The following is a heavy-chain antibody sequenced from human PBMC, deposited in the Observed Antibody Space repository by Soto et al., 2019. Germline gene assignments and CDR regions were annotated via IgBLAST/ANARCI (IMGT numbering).Heavy chain of an antibody. V-gene: IGHV4-31*03. D-gene: IGHD3-10*01. CDR2: IYYSGST. CDR1: GGSISSGGYY. Sequence: SETLSLTCTVSGGSISSGGYYWSWIRQHPGKGLEWIGYIYYSGSTYYNPSLKSRVTISVDTSKNQFSLKLSSVTAADTAVYYCARDFRTVTYGSGSYYAVYGMDVWGQGTTVTVSS. CDR3: ARDFRTVTYGSGSYYAVYGMDV. J-gene: IGHJ6*02.